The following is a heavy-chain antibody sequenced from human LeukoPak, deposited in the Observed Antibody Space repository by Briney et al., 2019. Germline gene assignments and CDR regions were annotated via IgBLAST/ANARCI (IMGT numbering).Heavy chain of an antibody. CDR3: AREDGDYCYFDY. V-gene: IGHV1-2*02. CDR1: GYTFTGYY. CDR2: INPNSGGT. J-gene: IGHJ4*02. D-gene: IGHD4-17*01. Sequence: ASVKVSCKASGYTFTGYYMHWVRQAPGQGLEWMGWINPNSGGTNYAQKFQGRVTMTRDTSISTAYMELSSLRSDDTAVYYCAREDGDYCYFDYWGQGTLVTVSS.